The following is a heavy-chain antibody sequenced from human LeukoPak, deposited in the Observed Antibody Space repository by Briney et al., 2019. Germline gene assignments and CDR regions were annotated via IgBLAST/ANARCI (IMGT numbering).Heavy chain of an antibody. CDR2: ISWNSGSI. J-gene: IGHJ4*02. CDR3: AKYRRGGYPYWQH. CDR1: GFTFDDYA. D-gene: IGHD6-19*01. V-gene: IGHV3-9*01. Sequence: GRSLRLSCAASGFTFDDYAMHWVRQAPGKGLEWVSGISWNSGSIGYADSVKGRFTISRDNAKNSLYLQMNSLRAEDTALYYCAKYRRGGYPYWQHWGQEPLVRLL.